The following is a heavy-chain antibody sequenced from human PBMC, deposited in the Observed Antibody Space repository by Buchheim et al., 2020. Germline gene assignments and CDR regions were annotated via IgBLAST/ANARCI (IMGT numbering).Heavy chain of an antibody. V-gene: IGHV4-30-4*01. J-gene: IGHJ4*02. CDR3: ARVLILDTAAHSGHFDY. Sequence: QVQLQESGPGLVKPSQTLSLTCTVSGGSISSGDYYWSWIRQPPGKGLEWIGYIYYSGSTYYNPSLKSRVTISVDQSKNQFSLKMSSVTAADTAVYYCARVLILDTAAHSGHFDYWGQGTL. CDR2: IYYSGST. D-gene: IGHD5-18*01. CDR1: GGSISSGDYY.